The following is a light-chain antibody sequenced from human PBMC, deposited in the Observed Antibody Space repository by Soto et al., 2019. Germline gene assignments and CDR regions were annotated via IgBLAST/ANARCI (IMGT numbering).Light chain of an antibody. CDR2: QVT. CDR3: MSYAGGNRFV. J-gene: IGLJ1*01. Sequence: QSVLTQPPPASGSPGQSVTISCAGTINDVGGYNYVSWYQQHPGKVPQLMIYQVTKRPSGVPDRFSASKSDTTASLTISGLQAEDEGDYYCMSYAGGNRFVFGTGTKVTVL. CDR1: INDVGGYNY. V-gene: IGLV2-8*01.